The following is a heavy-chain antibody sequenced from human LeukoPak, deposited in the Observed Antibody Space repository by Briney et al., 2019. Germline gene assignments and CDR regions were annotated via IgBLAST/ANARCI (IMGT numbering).Heavy chain of an antibody. CDR1: GYTFATNG. D-gene: IGHD6-19*01. J-gene: IGHJ3*02. V-gene: IGHV1-18*04. CDR3: ARLRGGIYSSRDAFDI. CDR2: ISLYDGNT. Sequence: ASVKISCKASGYTFATNGFSWVRQAPGQGLEWMAWISLYDGNTKYAPTLQDRVTLTTDASTSTAYMELRSLRSDDTAVYYCARLRGGIYSSRDAFDIWGQGTMVTVSS.